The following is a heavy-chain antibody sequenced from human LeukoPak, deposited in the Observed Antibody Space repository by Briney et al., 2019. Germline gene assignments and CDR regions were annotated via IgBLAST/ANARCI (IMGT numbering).Heavy chain of an antibody. CDR2: IYPGDSNT. J-gene: IGHJ4*02. D-gene: IGHD3-22*01. Sequence: PGASLKISCKSSGSSFTTYGIGWVRQLPGKGLEWMGMIYPGDSNTRYSPSFQGQVTISADRSITTAYLHWYSLKASDTAIYYCARPLKPNSSGYYSNWGQGTLVTVSS. V-gene: IGHV5-51*01. CDR1: GSSFTTYG. CDR3: ARPLKPNSSGYYSN.